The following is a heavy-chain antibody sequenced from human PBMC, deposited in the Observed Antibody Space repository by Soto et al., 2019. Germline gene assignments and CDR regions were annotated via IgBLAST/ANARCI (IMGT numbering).Heavy chain of an antibody. J-gene: IGHJ3*02. D-gene: IGHD6-19*01. Sequence: PGGSLRLSCAGSGFTFSEYAITWVRQARGQGLERVSSVSAFGGHTFYADSVKGRFTVSRDTSNTTVYLHMTRLRAEDTALYFCAKAHYFDGSGYAFDIWGHGTVVTVSS. CDR3: AKAHYFDGSGYAFDI. V-gene: IGHV3-23*01. CDR2: VSAFGGHT. CDR1: GFTFSEYA.